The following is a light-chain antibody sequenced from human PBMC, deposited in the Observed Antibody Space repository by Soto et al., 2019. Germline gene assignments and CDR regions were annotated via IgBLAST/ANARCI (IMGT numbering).Light chain of an antibody. CDR2: ENN. V-gene: IGLV1-51*02. Sequence: QSALTQPPSVSAAPGQKVTISCSGSNSNIANNYVSWYQQLPGTAPKLLIYENNKRPSGIPDRFSGSKSGTSATLGITGLQTGDEADYYCGTWDTSLNVGVFGGGTKLTVL. CDR3: GTWDTSLNVGV. CDR1: NSNIANNY. J-gene: IGLJ2*01.